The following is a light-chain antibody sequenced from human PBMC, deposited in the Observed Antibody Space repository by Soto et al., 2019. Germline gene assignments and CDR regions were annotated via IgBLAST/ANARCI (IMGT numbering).Light chain of an antibody. CDR3: MQGTHWPPT. CDR2: KVS. V-gene: IGKV2-30*01. Sequence: DVVMTQSPLSLPVTLGQPASISCRSSQSLVYSDGNTYLNWFQQRPGQSPRRLRYKVSNRDSGVPDRLSGSGSGTDFTLKISRVEAEDVGVYFCMQGTHWPPTFGQGTKVEIK. J-gene: IGKJ1*01. CDR1: QSLVYSDGNTY.